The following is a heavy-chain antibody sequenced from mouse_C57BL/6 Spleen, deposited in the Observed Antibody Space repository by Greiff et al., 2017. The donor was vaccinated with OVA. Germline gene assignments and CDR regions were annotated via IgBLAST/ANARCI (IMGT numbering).Heavy chain of an antibody. CDR2: IFPGSGST. CDR3: AREGGNYGGGFDY. D-gene: IGHD2-1*01. J-gene: IGHJ2*01. V-gene: IGHV1-75*01. Sequence: QVQLKESGPELVKPGASVKISCKASGYTFTDYYINWVKQRPGQGLEWIGWIFPGSGSTYYNEKFKGKATLTVDKSSSTAYMLLSSLTSEDSAVYFCAREGGNYGGGFDYWGQGTTLTVSS. CDR1: GYTFTDYY.